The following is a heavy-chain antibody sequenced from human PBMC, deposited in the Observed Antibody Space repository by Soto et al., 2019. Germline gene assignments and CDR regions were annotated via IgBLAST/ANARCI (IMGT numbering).Heavy chain of an antibody. J-gene: IGHJ4*02. CDR1: GFTFSSYG. D-gene: IGHD6-13*01. CDR2: ISYDGSNK. V-gene: IGHV3-30*18. CDR3: AKDLSSSWYPDRGSYFDY. Sequence: PGGSLRLSCAASGFTFSSYGMHWVRQAPGKGLEWVAVISYDGSNKYYADSVKGRFTISRDNSKNTLYLQMNSLRAEDTAVYYCAKDLSSSWYPDRGSYFDYWGQGXLVTVS.